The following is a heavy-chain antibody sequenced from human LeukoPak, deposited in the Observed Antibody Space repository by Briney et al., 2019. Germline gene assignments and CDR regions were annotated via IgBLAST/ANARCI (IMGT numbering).Heavy chain of an antibody. J-gene: IGHJ3*02. D-gene: IGHD1-1*01. CDR3: ASQLTTTGAFDI. CDR1: GGTFSSYA. V-gene: IGHV1-69*04. CDR2: IIPILGIA. Sequence: SVKVSCKASGGTFSSYAISWVRQAPGQGLEWMGRIIPILGIANYAQKFQGRVTITADKSTSTAYMELSSLGSEDTAVYYCASQLTTTGAFDIWGQGTMVTVSS.